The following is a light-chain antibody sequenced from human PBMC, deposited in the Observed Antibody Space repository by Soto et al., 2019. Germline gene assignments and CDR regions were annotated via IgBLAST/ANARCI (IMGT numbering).Light chain of an antibody. V-gene: IGKV3-15*01. J-gene: IGKJ1*01. CDR2: FKS. Sequence: EIVMTQSPATLSVSTGETATLSCRAIQSISSSLAWYQQKPGQAPRLLIYFKSTRATAIPTRFSGSGSGTQFTLTISSLQSEDFAVYYCQHSNNWPPAWTFGQGTKVDIK. CDR3: QHSNNWPPAWT. CDR1: QSISSS.